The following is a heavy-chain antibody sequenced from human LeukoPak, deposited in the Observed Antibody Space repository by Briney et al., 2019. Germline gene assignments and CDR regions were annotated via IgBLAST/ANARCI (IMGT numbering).Heavy chain of an antibody. D-gene: IGHD2-15*01. CDR2: IGTAGDT. Sequence: GGSLRLSCAASGFTFSSYDMHWVRQATGKGLEWVSAIGTAGDTYYPGSVKGRFTISRENAKNSLYLQMNSLRAGDTAVYYCARGYCSGGSCFGYYFDYWGQGTLVTVSS. CDR3: ARGYCSGGSCFGYYFDY. CDR1: GFTFSSYD. J-gene: IGHJ4*02. V-gene: IGHV3-13*01.